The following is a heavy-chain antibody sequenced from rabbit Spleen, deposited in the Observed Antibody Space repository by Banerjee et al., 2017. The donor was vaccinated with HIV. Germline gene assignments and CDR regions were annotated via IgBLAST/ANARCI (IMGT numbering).Heavy chain of an antibody. J-gene: IGHJ2*01. Sequence: QSLEESVGGLVQPEGSLTLTCKASGFSFSSNYYMCWVRQAPGKGLEWIACINTATGKAVYASWAKGRFPISKTSSTTVTLQMTSLTVADTATYFCARNYVNAFDPWGQGTLVTVS. V-gene: IGHV1S40*01. D-gene: IGHD1-1*01. CDR2: INTATGKA. CDR3: ARNYVNAFDP. CDR1: GFSFSSNYY.